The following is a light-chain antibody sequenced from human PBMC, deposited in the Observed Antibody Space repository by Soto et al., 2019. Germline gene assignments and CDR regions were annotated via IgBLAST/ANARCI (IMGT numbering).Light chain of an antibody. Sequence: DIQMTRSPSTLSAFVGDRVTITCRASQSIDNWLAWYQKKPGKAPKLLSYKASTLKSGVPSRFRGSGSGTEFTLTISSLKPDDFETYYCQHYNSYSEAFGQGTKVDIK. J-gene: IGKJ1*01. CDR1: QSIDNW. V-gene: IGKV1-5*03. CDR3: QHYNSYSEA. CDR2: KAS.